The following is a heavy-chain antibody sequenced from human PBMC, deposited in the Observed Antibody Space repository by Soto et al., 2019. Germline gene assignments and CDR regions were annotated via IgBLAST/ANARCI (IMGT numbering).Heavy chain of an antibody. CDR3: ARDYDSGYPGGYYYYGMDV. D-gene: IGHD5-12*01. CDR1: GFTFSSYG. J-gene: IGHJ6*02. Sequence: QVQLVESGGGVVQPGRSLRLSCAASGFTFSSYGMHWVRQAPGKGLEWVAVIWYDGSNKYYADSVKGRFTISRDNSKNTLYLQMNSLRAEDTAVYYCARDYDSGYPGGYYYYGMDVWGQGTTVTVSS. V-gene: IGHV3-33*01. CDR2: IWYDGSNK.